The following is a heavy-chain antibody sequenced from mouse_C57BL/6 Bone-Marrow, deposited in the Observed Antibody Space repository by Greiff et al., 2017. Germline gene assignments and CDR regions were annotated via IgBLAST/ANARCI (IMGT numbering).Heavy chain of an antibody. V-gene: IGHV3-6*01. CDR3: AREGTTVVAHYFDY. CDR2: ISYDGSN. CDR1: GYSITSGYY. Sequence: EVKLQESGPGLVKPSQSLSLTCSVTGYSITSGYYWNWIRQFPGNKLEWMGYISYDGSNNYNPSLKNRISITRDTSKNQFFLKLNSVTTEDTATYYCAREGTTVVAHYFDYWGQGTTLTVSS. J-gene: IGHJ2*01. D-gene: IGHD1-1*01.